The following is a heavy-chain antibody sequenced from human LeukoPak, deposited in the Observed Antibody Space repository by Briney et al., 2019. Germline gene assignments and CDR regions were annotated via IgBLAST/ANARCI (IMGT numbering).Heavy chain of an antibody. CDR3: ATSYPAD. CDR2: INPSGGST. CDR1: GYTFTSYY. J-gene: IGHJ4*02. Sequence: VASVKVSCKASGYTFTSYYMHWVRQAPGQGLEWMGIINPSGGSTSYAQKFQGRVTITRDTSASTAYMELSSLTSEDTAVYYCATSYPADWGQGTLVIVSS. V-gene: IGHV1-46*01.